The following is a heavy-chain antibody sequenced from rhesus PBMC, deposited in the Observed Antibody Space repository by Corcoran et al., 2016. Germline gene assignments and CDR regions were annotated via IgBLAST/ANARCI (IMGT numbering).Heavy chain of an antibody. J-gene: IGHJ4*01. Sequence: QVLLQESGPGLVKSSETLSLTCAVSGGSFRASWWTWIRPPPGKGLEWIGEINGKRGSTNHNPSLKSRVTISKDASKTQFSLKLNSVTAADTAVYYCARILGGYYFDYWGQGVLVTVSS. CDR3: ARILGGYYFDY. D-gene: IGHD3-34*01. CDR1: GGSFRASW. CDR2: INGKRGST. V-gene: IGHV4-80*01.